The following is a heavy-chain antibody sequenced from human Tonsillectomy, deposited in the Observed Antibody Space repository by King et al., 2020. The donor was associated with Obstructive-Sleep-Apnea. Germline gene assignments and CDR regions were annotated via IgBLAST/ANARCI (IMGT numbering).Heavy chain of an antibody. Sequence: VQLVESGAEVKKPGASVKVSCKASGYTFTSYDINWVRQATGQGLEWMGWMNPNSGNTGYAQKFQGRVTMTRNTSISTAYMELSSLRSEDTAVYYCAIILWVGGVITPPFDYWGQGTLVTVSA. V-gene: IGHV1-8*01. D-gene: IGHD3-10*01. CDR3: AIILWVGGVITPPFDY. CDR2: MNPNSGNT. J-gene: IGHJ4*02. CDR1: GYTFTSYD.